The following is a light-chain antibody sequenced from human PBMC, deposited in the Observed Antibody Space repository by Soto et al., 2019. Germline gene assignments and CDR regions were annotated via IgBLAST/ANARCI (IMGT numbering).Light chain of an antibody. Sequence: DIQMTQSPSTLSASVGDRVTITCRASQTISSWLAWYQQKPGKAPKLLMYKASSLESGVPARFSGSASGTEFTTAISSLPPDDFVAYDCQHHTTFGHGTNVE. CDR1: QTISSW. V-gene: IGKV1-5*03. J-gene: IGKJ1*01. CDR3: QHHTT. CDR2: KAS.